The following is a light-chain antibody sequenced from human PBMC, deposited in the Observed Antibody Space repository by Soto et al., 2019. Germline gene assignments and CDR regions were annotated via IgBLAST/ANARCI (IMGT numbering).Light chain of an antibody. V-gene: IGKV3-20*01. CDR2: GAS. CDR1: QSVSSSY. J-gene: IGKJ4*01. Sequence: EIVLSQSPGTLFLSPGERGTLSCRASQSVSSSYLAWYQQKPGQAPRQLIYGASSRATGIPDRFSGSGSGTDFTLTITRLEPEDFAVYYCQHYRTSFGGGTRVEIK. CDR3: QHYRTS.